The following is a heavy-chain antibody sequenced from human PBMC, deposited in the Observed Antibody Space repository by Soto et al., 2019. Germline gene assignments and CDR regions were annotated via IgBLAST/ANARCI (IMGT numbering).Heavy chain of an antibody. CDR2: IYHSGST. CDR3: ARPSSTVSYGMDV. J-gene: IGHJ6*02. V-gene: IGHV4-30-2*01. Sequence: PSETLSLTCAVSGGSISSGGYSWSWIRQPPGKGLEWIGYIYHSGSTYYNPSLKSRVTISVDRSKNQFSLKLSSVTAADTAVYFCARPSSTVSYGMDVWGQGTTVTVSS. CDR1: GGSISSGGYS. D-gene: IGHD4-17*01.